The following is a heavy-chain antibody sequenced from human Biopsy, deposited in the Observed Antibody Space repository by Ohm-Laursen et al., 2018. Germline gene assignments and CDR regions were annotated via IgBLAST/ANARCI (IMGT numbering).Heavy chain of an antibody. CDR2: ISNRGST. CDR1: GVSITAYY. J-gene: IGHJ3*01. V-gene: IGHV4-59*07. CDR3: ARLYRLDDYWNDDPPDAFDV. D-gene: IGHD3-3*01. Sequence: SDTLSLTCAVSGVSITAYYWSWIRQSPGKGLVWIGYISNRGSTNYNPSLRGRVTISVDTSKNQFSLKLSSVTAADTAVFFCARLYRLDDYWNDDPPDAFDVWGQGTRVTVSS.